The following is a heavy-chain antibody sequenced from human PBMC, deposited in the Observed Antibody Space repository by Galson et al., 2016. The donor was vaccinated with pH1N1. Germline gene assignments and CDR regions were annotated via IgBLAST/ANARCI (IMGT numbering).Heavy chain of an antibody. Sequence: SLRLSCAASGFTFDYFGLHWVRQAPGKGLEWVSLISRVGVTFYADSVRGRFTVSRDNNRNSLSLQMDGMPSEDTAFYYCAKEKFGSKWSTFDNWGQGTLVTVSS. CDR1: GFTFDYFG. CDR2: ISRVGVT. D-gene: IGHD2-15*01. CDR3: AKEKFGSKWSTFDN. V-gene: IGHV3-43*01. J-gene: IGHJ4*02.